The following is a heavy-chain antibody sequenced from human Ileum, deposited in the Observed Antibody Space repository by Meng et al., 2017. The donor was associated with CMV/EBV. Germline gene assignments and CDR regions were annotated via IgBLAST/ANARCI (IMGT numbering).Heavy chain of an antibody. J-gene: IGHJ6*02. CDR1: GYTFTGYY. Sequence: ASVKVSCKASGYTFTGYYMHWVRQAPGQGLEWMGWINPNSGGTNYAQKFQGRVTMTRDTSISTAYMELSRLRSDDTAVYYCARYMVRGVIITGGMDVWGQGTTVTVSS. CDR3: ARYMVRGVIITGGMDV. D-gene: IGHD3-10*01. CDR2: INPNSGGT. V-gene: IGHV1-2*02.